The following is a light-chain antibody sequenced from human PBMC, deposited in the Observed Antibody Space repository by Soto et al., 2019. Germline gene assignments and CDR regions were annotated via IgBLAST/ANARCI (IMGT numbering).Light chain of an antibody. CDR3: AAWDDSLSALV. CDR1: SSNIGSNY. CDR2: RNN. Sequence: SVLTQPPSASGTPGQRVPISCSGSSSNIGSNYVYWYQQLPGTAPKLLIYRNNQRPSGVPDRFSGSKSGTSASLAISGLRSEDEADYYCAAWDDSLSALVFGGGTKLTVL. J-gene: IGLJ2*01. V-gene: IGLV1-47*01.